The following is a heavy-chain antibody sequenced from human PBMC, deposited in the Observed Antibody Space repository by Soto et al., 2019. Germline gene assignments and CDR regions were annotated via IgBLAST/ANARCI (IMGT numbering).Heavy chain of an antibody. V-gene: IGHV1-2*02. CDR1: GYTFTGYY. CDR2: INPNSGGT. CDR3: ARDLKSGYYYGMDV. J-gene: IGHJ6*02. D-gene: IGHD3-10*01. Sequence: VASVKVSCKASGYTFTGYYMHWVRQAPGQGLEWMGWINPNSGGTNYAQKFQGRVTMTRDTSISTAYMELSRLRSDDTAVYYCARDLKSGYYYGMDVWGQGTTVTVSS.